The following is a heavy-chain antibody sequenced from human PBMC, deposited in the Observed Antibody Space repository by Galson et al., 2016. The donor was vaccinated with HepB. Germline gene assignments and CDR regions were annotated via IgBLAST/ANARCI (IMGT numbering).Heavy chain of an antibody. Sequence: SLRLSCAASGFTFSSYWMHWVRQAPGKGLVWVSRINSDGSSTIYADSAKGRFTISRDNAKNTLYLQTNSLRAEDTAVYYCAREGGQWLERFDYWGQGTLVTVSS. CDR2: INSDGSST. J-gene: IGHJ4*02. CDR3: AREGGQWLERFDY. D-gene: IGHD6-19*01. V-gene: IGHV3-74*01. CDR1: GFTFSSYW.